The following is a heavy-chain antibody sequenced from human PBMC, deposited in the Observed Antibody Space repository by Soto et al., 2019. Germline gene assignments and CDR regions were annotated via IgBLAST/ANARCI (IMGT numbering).Heavy chain of an antibody. Sequence: ASETLSLTCAVSGGSISSGGYSWSWIRQPPGKGLEWIGYIYHSGSTYYNPSLKSRVTISVDRSKNQFSLKLSSVTAADTAVYYCARAILMVAAAGNWFDPWGQGTLVTVSS. CDR1: GGSISSGGYS. CDR2: IYHSGST. V-gene: IGHV4-30-2*01. J-gene: IGHJ5*02. D-gene: IGHD6-13*01. CDR3: ARAILMVAAAGNWFDP.